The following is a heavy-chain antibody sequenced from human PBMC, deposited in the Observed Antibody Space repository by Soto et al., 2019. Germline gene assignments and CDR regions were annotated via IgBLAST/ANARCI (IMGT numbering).Heavy chain of an antibody. CDR2: IIPIFGTA. CDR1: GGTFSSYA. V-gene: IGHV1-69*06. Sequence: SVRVSCKASGGTFSSYAISWVRQAPGQGLEWMGGIIPIFGTANYAQKFQGRVTITADKSTSTAYMELSSLRSEDTAVFYCARELKMSGYPNYYYYYGMDVWGQGTTVTVSS. J-gene: IGHJ6*02. D-gene: IGHD3-3*01. CDR3: ARELKMSGYPNYYYYYGMDV.